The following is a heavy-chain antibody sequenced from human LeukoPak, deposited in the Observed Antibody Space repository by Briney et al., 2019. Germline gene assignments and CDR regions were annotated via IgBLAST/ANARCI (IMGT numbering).Heavy chain of an antibody. CDR3: NYCSGGSCYSSWVAFDI. Sequence: GVSVRVSCKASGGTFSSYAISWVRQAPGQGIEWMGGIIPIFGTANYAQKFQGRVTITADESTSTAYMELSSLRSEDTAVYYCNYCSGGSCYSSWVAFDIWGQGTMVTVSS. J-gene: IGHJ3*02. V-gene: IGHV1-69*13. D-gene: IGHD2-15*01. CDR2: IIPIFGTA. CDR1: GGTFSSYA.